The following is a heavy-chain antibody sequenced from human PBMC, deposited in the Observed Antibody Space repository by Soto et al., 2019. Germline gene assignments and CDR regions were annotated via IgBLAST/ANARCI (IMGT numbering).Heavy chain of an antibody. CDR3: ARLLLAQTYSTSGGYFDL. Sequence: QVQLVQSGAEVKKPGASVKVSCKASGYTFTSYDISWVRQAPGQGLEWMGWISAYNGNTNYAQKLQGRVTMTTDTSTSTAYMELRSLRSDDTAVYYCARLLLAQTYSTSGGYFDLWGRGTLVTVSS. V-gene: IGHV1-18*04. D-gene: IGHD6-6*01. CDR2: ISAYNGNT. J-gene: IGHJ2*01. CDR1: GYTFTSYD.